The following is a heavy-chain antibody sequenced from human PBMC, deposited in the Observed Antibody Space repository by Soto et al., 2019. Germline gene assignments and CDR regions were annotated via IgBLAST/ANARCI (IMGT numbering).Heavy chain of an antibody. Sequence: QVQLVQSGAEVKKPGASVKVSCKASGYTFTSYYMHWVRQAPGQGLEWMGIINPSGGSTSYAPKFQGRVTLTRDKYTSTVYMELSSLRPEDTAVYYCARDSSSWLGGYWCDPWGQGPLVTVSS. CDR3: ARDSSSWLGGYWCDP. J-gene: IGHJ5*02. V-gene: IGHV1-46*01. CDR2: INPSGGST. D-gene: IGHD6-13*01. CDR1: GYTFTSYY.